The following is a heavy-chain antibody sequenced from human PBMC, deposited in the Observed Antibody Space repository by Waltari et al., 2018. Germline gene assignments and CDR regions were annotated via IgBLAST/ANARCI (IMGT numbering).Heavy chain of an antibody. CDR2: VSASAKT. CDR3: ARDXFXXSWSGFIDGFDI. V-gene: IGHV4-4*07. CDR1: GXSXXTFX. J-gene: IGHJ3*02. Sequence: QVXXXESGPGLVKPSXTLSLTXSVSGXSXXTFXWNWIRQPXGKGLGGIGRVSASAKTNYNPSLKSRVTMSVDTSKNQFTLKLXXXTXADTAVYYCARDXFXXSWSGFIDGFDIWXXXTVVTXSX. D-gene: IGHD3-3*01.